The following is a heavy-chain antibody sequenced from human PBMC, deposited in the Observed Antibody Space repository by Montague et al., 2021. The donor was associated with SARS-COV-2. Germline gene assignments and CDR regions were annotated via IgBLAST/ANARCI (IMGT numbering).Heavy chain of an antibody. CDR2: MNPNSGNT. Sequence: LVKVSCKASGYTFTSYDINWVRQATGQGLEWMGWMNPNSGNTGYAQKFQGRVTMTRNTSISTAYMELSSLRSEDTAVYYCARGVRVSAVVIVVVITTYYFDYWGQGTLVTVSS. CDR3: ARGVRVSAVVIVVVITTYYFDY. D-gene: IGHD3-22*01. J-gene: IGHJ4*02. V-gene: IGHV1-8*01. CDR1: GYTFTSYD.